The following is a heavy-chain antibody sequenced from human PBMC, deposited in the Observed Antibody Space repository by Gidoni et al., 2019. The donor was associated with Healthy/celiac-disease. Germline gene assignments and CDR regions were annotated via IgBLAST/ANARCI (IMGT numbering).Heavy chain of an antibody. CDR2: ISYDGSNK. V-gene: IGHV3-30*18. CDR1: GFTFSSYG. J-gene: IGHJ6*02. Sequence: QVQLVESGGGVVQPGRYLRLSCAASGFTFSSYGMHWVRQAPGKGLEWVAVISYDGSNKYYADSVKGRFTISRDNSKNTLYLQMNSLRAEDTAVYYCAKDRTYYYYGMDVWGQGTTVTVSS. CDR3: AKDRTYYYYGMDV.